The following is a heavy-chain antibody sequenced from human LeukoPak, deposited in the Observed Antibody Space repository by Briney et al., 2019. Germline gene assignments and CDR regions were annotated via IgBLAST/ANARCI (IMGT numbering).Heavy chain of an antibody. V-gene: IGHV3-30-3*01. D-gene: IGHD4-23*01. Sequence: GGSLRLSCAASGFTFSSYAMHWVRQAPGKGLEWVAVISYDGSNKYYADSVKGRFTISRDNSKNTLYLQMNSLRAEDTAVYYCASDYGGNSRGGYYWGQGTLVTVS. J-gene: IGHJ4*02. CDR2: ISYDGSNK. CDR3: ASDYGGNSRGGYY. CDR1: GFTFSSYA.